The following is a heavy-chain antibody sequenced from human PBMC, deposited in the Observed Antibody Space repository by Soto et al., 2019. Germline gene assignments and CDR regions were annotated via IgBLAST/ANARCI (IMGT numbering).Heavy chain of an antibody. CDR2: ISGGGVT. D-gene: IGHD1-26*01. V-gene: IGHV3-23*01. CDR3: AKYGNYWYLDL. Sequence: GGSLRLSCEASGFTFSTSAMSWVRQAPGKGLEWVSTISGGGVTYYADSVKGRFTVSRDNSKSTLFVQMNSLTAEDTAVYYCAKYGNYWYLDLWGRGTLVTVSS. J-gene: IGHJ2*01. CDR1: GFTFSTSA.